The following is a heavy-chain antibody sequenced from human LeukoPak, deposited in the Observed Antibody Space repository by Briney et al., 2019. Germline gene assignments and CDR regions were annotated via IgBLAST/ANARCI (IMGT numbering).Heavy chain of an antibody. CDR1: GFTFSSYS. CDR2: ISSSSSYI. V-gene: IGHV3-21*04. J-gene: IGHJ4*02. CDR3: ANWAQWLLLPNFDY. D-gene: IGHD3-22*01. Sequence: PGGSLRLSCAASGFTFSSYSMNWVRQAPGKGLEWVSSISSSSSYIYYADSVKGRFTISRDNAKNSLYLQMNSLRAEDTAVYYCANWAQWLLLPNFDYWGQGTLVTVSS.